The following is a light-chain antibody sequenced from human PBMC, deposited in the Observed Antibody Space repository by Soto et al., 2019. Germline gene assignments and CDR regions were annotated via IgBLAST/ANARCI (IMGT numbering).Light chain of an antibody. J-gene: IGLJ1*01. CDR1: SSDVGGYSY. V-gene: IGLV2-14*01. CDR2: EVS. Sequence: QSALTQPASVSGSPGQSITISCTGTSSDVGGYSYVSWYQQYPGKAPKLMIYEVSNRPAGVSNRFSGSKSVNTASLTISGLQAKDEADYYCSSYTSSNSYVFGTGTKVTVL. CDR3: SSYTSSNSYV.